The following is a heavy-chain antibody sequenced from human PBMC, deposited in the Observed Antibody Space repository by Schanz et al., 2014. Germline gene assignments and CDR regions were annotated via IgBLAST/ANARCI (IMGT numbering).Heavy chain of an antibody. V-gene: IGHV3-53*01. Sequence: EVQLLESGGGLVQPGGSLRLSCAVSGFTVSTNYMSWVRQAPGKGLEWVSSLYIGGGSTRYADSVKGRFIISRDSSKNTLFLQMNSLRADDTAVYFCARDEGRDGYNLAFDVWGQGTLVTVS. CDR2: LYIGGGST. D-gene: IGHD5-12*01. CDR3: ARDEGRDGYNLAFDV. J-gene: IGHJ3*01. CDR1: GFTVSTNY.